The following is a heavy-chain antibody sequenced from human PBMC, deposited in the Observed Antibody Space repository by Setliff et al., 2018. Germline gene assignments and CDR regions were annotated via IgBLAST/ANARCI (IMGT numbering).Heavy chain of an antibody. J-gene: IGHJ2*01. Sequence: GGSLRLSCTASGFTFSSYAMSWVRQAPGKGLEWVSVIYSSGSSRYYADSVKGRFTISRDNSRDTLDLEMDSLRAEDTAVYYCAKSGGNSHWYFDVWGRGTLVTVSS. CDR2: IYSSGSSR. D-gene: IGHD1-7*01. CDR3: AKSGGNSHWYFDV. CDR1: GFTFSSYA. V-gene: IGHV3-23*03.